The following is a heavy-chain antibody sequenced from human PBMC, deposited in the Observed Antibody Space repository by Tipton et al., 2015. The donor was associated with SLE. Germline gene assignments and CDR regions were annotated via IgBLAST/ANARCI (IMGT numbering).Heavy chain of an antibody. CDR2: ILTSGSN. V-gene: IGHV4-4*08. D-gene: IGHD4-17*01. Sequence: TLSLTCTVSGASISSLHWSWIRQSPGKGLEWIGYILTSGSNVYNPSLKRRVTISVDTSKNQFSLKLTSVTAADTAVYYCARPGSYGDSRGAFEIWGQGTKVTVSS. CDR1: GASISSLH. CDR3: ARPGSYGDSRGAFEI. J-gene: IGHJ3*02.